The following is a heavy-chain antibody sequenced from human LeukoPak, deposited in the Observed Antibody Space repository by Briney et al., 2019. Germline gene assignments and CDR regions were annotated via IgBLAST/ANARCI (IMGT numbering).Heavy chain of an antibody. CDR2: ISSGSTYI. CDR1: GFTFSTYS. Sequence: PGGSLRLSCAASGFTFSTYSMNWVRQAPGKGLEWVSFISSGSTYIYYADSLKGRFTISRDNAKNSLFLQMNSLRAEDTAVHYCARDVADGDGHDYWGQGTLVTVSS. J-gene: IGHJ4*02. D-gene: IGHD4-17*01. V-gene: IGHV3-21*01. CDR3: ARDVADGDGHDY.